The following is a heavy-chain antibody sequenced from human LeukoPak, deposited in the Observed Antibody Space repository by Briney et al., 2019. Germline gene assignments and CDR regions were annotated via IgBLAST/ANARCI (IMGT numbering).Heavy chain of an antibody. D-gene: IGHD7-27*01. CDR1: GGSISSYY. J-gene: IGHJ5*02. CDR3: ARGANWGYVNNWFDP. V-gene: IGHV4-59*01. CDR2: IYYSGST. Sequence: SGTLSLTCTVSGGSISSYYWSWIRQPPGKGLEWIGYIYYSGSTNYNPSLKSRVTISVDTSKNQFSLKLSSVTAADTAVYYCARGANWGYVNNWFDPWGQGTLVTVSS.